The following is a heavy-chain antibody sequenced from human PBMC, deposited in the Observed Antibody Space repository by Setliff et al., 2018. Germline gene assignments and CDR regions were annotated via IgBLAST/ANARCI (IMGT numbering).Heavy chain of an antibody. D-gene: IGHD5-12*01. J-gene: IGHJ3*02. Sequence: ASVKVSCKASGYTFTNYGINWVRQAPGQGLEWMGWISPYSDGTSYAEKVQDRVTMTTDTSTNTAYLEVRNLRSDDTAIYFCARSSRSGYYHQRDSFDIWGQGTRVTVSS. CDR2: ISPYSDGT. V-gene: IGHV1-18*01. CDR3: ARSSRSGYYHQRDSFDI. CDR1: GYTFTNYG.